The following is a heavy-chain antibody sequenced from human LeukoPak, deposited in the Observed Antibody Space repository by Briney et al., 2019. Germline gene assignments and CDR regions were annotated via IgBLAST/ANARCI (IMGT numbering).Heavy chain of an antibody. CDR2: IYPRDSDT. D-gene: IGHD3-10*01. Sequence: GGSLKISFKASGYTFTHQWIGWVRQKSGSGLEWMGIIYPRDSDTRYSPSFQGHVTISADTSINTAYLEWSRLEASDTGIYYCARHSDVIGAIWGQGTLVTVSS. V-gene: IGHV5-51*01. J-gene: IGHJ4*02. CDR3: ARHSDVIGAI. CDR1: GYTFTHQW.